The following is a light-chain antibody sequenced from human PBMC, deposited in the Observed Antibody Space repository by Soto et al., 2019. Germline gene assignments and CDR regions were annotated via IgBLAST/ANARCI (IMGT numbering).Light chain of an antibody. V-gene: IGLV6-57*03. CDR1: SGSIGSYY. Sequence: NFMLTQPHSVSESPGKTVTLSYTRSSGSIGSYYVQWYQQRPGSVPTTVIYEDDRRPSGVPDRFSGSIDSSSNSASLTISGLKTEDEADYYCQSYDSSNVIFGGGTKLTVL. J-gene: IGLJ2*01. CDR2: EDD. CDR3: QSYDSSNVI.